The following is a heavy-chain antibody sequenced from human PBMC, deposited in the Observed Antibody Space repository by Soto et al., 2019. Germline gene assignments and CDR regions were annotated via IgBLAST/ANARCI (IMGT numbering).Heavy chain of an antibody. CDR1: GLIFSDYS. CDR2: ILNTGGTV. Sequence: GGSLRLSCVGSGLIFSDYSMNWVRQAPGRGLEWVSYILNTGGTVYYADSVKGRFTVSRDNAKNSLFLQMDSLRTEDTAVYYCTGGGVRSGPGYWGQGALVTGSS. J-gene: IGHJ4*02. CDR3: TGGGVRSGPGY. D-gene: IGHD1-26*01. V-gene: IGHV3-48*01.